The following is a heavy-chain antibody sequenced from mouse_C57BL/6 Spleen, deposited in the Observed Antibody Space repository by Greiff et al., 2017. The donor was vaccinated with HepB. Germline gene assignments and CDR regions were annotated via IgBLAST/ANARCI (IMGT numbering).Heavy chain of an antibody. CDR2: INPSTGGT. CDR3: ARDCSSPYYLDY. V-gene: IGHV1-42*01. J-gene: IGHJ2*01. Sequence: EVQLQQSGPELVKPGASVKISCKASGYSFTGYYMNWVKQSPEKSLEWIGEINPSTGGTTYNQKFKAKATLTVDKSASTAYMQLKSLTSEDSAVYYCARDCSSPYYLDYWGQGTTLTVSS. CDR1: GYSFTGYY. D-gene: IGHD1-1*01.